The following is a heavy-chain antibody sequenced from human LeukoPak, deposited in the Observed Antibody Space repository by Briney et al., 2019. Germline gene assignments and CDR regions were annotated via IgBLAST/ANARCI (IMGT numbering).Heavy chain of an antibody. Sequence: PSETLSLTCAVYGGSFSGYYWSWIRQPPGKGLEWIGEINHSGSTNYNPSLKSRVTISVDTSKNQFSLKLSSVTAADTAVYYCARGRDFWSGYYTGYYYYYMDVWGKGTTVTVPS. J-gene: IGHJ6*03. D-gene: IGHD3-3*01. CDR3: ARGRDFWSGYYTGYYYYYMDV. V-gene: IGHV4-34*01. CDR2: INHSGST. CDR1: GGSFSGYY.